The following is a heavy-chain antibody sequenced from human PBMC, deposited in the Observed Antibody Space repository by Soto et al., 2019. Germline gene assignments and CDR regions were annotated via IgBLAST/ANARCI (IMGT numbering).Heavy chain of an antibody. Sequence: GGSLRLSCAASGFTFSSYAMSWVRQAPGKGLEWVSAISSSGGSTYYADSVKGRFTTSRDNSKNTLYLQMNSLRAEDTAVYYCAKGGYDFWSGPLGYYYGMDVWGQGTTVTVSS. D-gene: IGHD3-3*01. CDR1: GFTFSSYA. J-gene: IGHJ6*02. V-gene: IGHV3-23*01. CDR2: ISSSGGST. CDR3: AKGGYDFWSGPLGYYYGMDV.